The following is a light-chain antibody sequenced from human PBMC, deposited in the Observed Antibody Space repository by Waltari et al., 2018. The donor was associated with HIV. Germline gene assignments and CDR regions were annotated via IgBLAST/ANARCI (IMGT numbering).Light chain of an antibody. V-gene: IGLV1-47*01. Sequence: QSVLTQPPSASGTPGQRVTISCSGRSSNIGGTFVFWYQQFPGTAPKLLIYRNNQRPSGVPDRFSGSKSGTSASLAISGLRSEDEADYYCTTWDDSLSGPVFGGGTKLTVL. J-gene: IGLJ2*01. CDR2: RNN. CDR1: SSNIGGTF. CDR3: TTWDDSLSGPV.